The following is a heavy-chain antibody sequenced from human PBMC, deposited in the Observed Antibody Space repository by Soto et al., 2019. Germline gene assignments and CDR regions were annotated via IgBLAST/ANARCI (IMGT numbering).Heavy chain of an antibody. V-gene: IGHV1-69*06. CDR3: ERDSGLGLPGTNGLGDY. Sequence: QVQLVQSGAEVKKPGSSVKVSCKASGGTFSSYAISWVRQAPGQGLEWMGGIIPIFGTANYAQKFQGRVTITADKSTSTAYMELSSLRSEDTAVYYCERDSGLGLPGTNGLGDYWGQGTLVTVSS. CDR2: IIPIFGTA. CDR1: GGTFSSYA. J-gene: IGHJ4*02. D-gene: IGHD1-20*01.